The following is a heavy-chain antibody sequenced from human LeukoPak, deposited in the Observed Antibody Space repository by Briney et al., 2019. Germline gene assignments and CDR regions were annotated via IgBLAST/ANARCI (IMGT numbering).Heavy chain of an antibody. D-gene: IGHD1-26*01. J-gene: IGHJ3*02. CDR1: GYTFTSYG. V-gene: IGHV1-18*01. Sequence: ASVKVSCKASGYTFTSYGISWVRQAPGQGLEWMGWISAYNGNTNYAQKLQGRVTMTTDTSTSTAYMELRSLRSDDTAVYYCAREGLFSGSYLHDAFDIWGQGTMVTVSS. CDR2: ISAYNGNT. CDR3: AREGLFSGSYLHDAFDI.